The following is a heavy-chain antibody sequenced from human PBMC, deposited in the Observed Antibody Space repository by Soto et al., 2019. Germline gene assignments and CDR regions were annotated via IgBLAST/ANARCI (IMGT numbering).Heavy chain of an antibody. J-gene: IGHJ4*02. V-gene: IGHV4-4*02. CDR2: MLHSGSA. CDR3: ARWTYCGGDCYWLDF. CDR1: GDSVISNWW. Sequence: SETLSLTCAVSGDSVISNWWWGWVRQSPGKGVEWIADMLHSGSANYDPSLRSRVTISLNTSKNQFSLNLNSATAADTAIYYCARWTYCGGDCYWLDFWGQGTLVTVSS. D-gene: IGHD2-21*02.